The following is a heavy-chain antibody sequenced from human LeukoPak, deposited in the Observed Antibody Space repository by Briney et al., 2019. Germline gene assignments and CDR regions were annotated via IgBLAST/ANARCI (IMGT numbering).Heavy chain of an antibody. J-gene: IGHJ5*02. CDR1: GGSTSSYY. V-gene: IGHV4-59*01. D-gene: IGHD1-1*01. Sequence: SETLSLTCTVSGGSTSSYYWSWVRQPPGKGLEWIGYVYYTGTTTYNTSLKSRVTISVDTSKSPFSLKLSSVTAADTAVYYCARHGTPGANLNWFDPWGQGTLVTVSS. CDR2: VYYTGTT. CDR3: ARHGTPGANLNWFDP.